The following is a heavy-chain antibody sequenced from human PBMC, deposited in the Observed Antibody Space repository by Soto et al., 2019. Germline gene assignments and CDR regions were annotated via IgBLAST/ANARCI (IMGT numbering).Heavy chain of an antibody. D-gene: IGHD6-13*01. CDR3: ASTSREAAAGPGYFDY. CDR1: GGSISSGGYY. CDR2: IYYSGST. J-gene: IGHJ4*02. V-gene: IGHV4-31*03. Sequence: QVQLQESGPGLVKPSQTLSLTCTVSGGSISSGGYYWSWIRQHPGKGLDWIGYIYYSGSTYYNPSLKSRVTISVDTSKNQFSLKLSSVTAADTAVYYCASTSREAAAGPGYFDYWGQGTLVTVSS.